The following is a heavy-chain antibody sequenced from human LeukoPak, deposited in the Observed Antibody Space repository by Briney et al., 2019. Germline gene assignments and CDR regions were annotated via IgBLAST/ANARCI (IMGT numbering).Heavy chain of an antibody. D-gene: IGHD3-3*01. CDR3: ARVVYDFWSGYYRSQYFDY. J-gene: IGHJ4*02. CDR2: IYYSGSS. V-gene: IGHV4-59*08. CDR1: GGSISGYH. Sequence: SETLSLTCNVSGGSISGYHWSWIRQPPGKGLEWLGYIYYSGSSNYNPSLKSRVAMSADTSKNQFSLKLSSVTAADTAVYYCARVVYDFWSGYYRSQYFDYWGQGTLVTVSS.